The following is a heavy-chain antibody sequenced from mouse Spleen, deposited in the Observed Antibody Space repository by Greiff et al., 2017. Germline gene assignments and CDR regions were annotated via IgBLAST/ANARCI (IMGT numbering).Heavy chain of an antibody. CDR3: TRDEGY. V-gene: IGHV5-6-4*01. J-gene: IGHJ2*01. CDR2: ISSGGSYT. CDR1: GFTFSSYT. Sequence: EVQRVESGGGLVKPGGSLKLSCAASGFTFSSYTMSWVRQTPEKRLEWVATISSGGSYTYYPDSVKGRFTISRDNAKNTLYLQMSSLKSEDTAMYYCTRDEGYWGQGTTLTVSS.